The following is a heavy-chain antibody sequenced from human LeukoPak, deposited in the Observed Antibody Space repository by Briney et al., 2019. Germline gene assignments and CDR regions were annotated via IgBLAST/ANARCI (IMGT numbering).Heavy chain of an antibody. V-gene: IGHV4-39*07. CDR2: IYYSGST. D-gene: IGHD3-22*01. Sequence: SETLSLTCTVSGGSISSRSYYWGWIRQPPGKGLEWIGTIYYSGSTYYNPSLKSRVTISVDTSKNQFSLKVRSVTAADTAVYYCARERDFYDSSGSPSYWGQGTLVIVSS. CDR1: GGSISSRSYY. J-gene: IGHJ4*02. CDR3: ARERDFYDSSGSPSY.